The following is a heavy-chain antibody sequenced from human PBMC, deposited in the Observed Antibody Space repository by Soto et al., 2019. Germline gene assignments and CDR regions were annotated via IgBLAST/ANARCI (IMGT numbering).Heavy chain of an antibody. D-gene: IGHD3-10*01. CDR1: GFTFSSYS. CDR3: AKKVNSGSGSQYFDY. J-gene: IGHJ4*02. CDR2: FRSSGDDGTT. V-gene: IGHV3-23*01. Sequence: GGSLRLSCAASGFTFSSYSMSWVRQAPGKGREWVSGFRSSGDDGTTYYADSVKGRFTISRYNSKNTLFLQMNSVRAEDTAIYYCAKKVNSGSGSQYFDYWGQGTLVTVSS.